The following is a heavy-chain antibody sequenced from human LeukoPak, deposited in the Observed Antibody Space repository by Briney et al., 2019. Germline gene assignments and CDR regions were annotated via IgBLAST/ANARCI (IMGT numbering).Heavy chain of an antibody. V-gene: IGHV1-8*01. D-gene: IGHD3-3*01. CDR2: MNPNSGNT. CDR1: GYTFTSYD. CDR3: AGGAFLLFLEWLYGMDV. Sequence: ASVKVSCKASGYTFTSYDINWVRQATGQGLEWMGWMNPNSGNTGYAQKFQGRVTMTRNTSISTAYMELSSLRSEDTAVYYCAGGAFLLFLEWLYGMDVWGQGTTVTVSS. J-gene: IGHJ6*02.